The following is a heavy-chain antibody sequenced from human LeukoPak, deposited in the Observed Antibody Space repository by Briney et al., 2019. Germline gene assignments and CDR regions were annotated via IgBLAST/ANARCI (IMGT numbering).Heavy chain of an antibody. CDR3: AKEGIRFLEWLFFDY. J-gene: IGHJ4*02. D-gene: IGHD3-3*01. V-gene: IGHV3-30*02. CDR1: GFTFSSYG. Sequence: PGGSLRLSCAASGFTFSSYGMHWVRQAPGKGLEWVAFIRYDGSNKYYADSVKGRFTISRDNSKNTLYLQMNSLRAEDTAVYYCAKEGIRFLEWLFFDYWGQGTLVTVSS. CDR2: IRYDGSNK.